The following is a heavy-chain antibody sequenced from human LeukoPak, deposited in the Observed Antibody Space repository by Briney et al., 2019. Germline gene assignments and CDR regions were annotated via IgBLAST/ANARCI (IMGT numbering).Heavy chain of an antibody. CDR3: ARDLPGSSSSENY. Sequence: GASVKVSCKASGGTFSSYAISWVRQAPGQGLEWMGGIIPIFGTANHAQKFQGRVTITADESTSTAYMELSSLRSEDTAVYYCARDLPGSSSSENYWGQGTLVTVSS. V-gene: IGHV1-69*13. J-gene: IGHJ4*02. D-gene: IGHD6-6*01. CDR1: GGTFSSYA. CDR2: IIPIFGTA.